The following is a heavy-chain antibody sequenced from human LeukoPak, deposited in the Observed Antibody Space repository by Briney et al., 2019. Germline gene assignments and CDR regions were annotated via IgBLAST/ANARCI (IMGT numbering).Heavy chain of an antibody. Sequence: SVKVSCKASGGAFSSYTISWVRQAPGQGLEWMGRIIPILGIANYAQKFQGRVTITADKSTSTAYMELSSLRSEDTAVYYCARDRAGTTFLGSTLVYWGQGTLVTVSS. D-gene: IGHD1-7*01. CDR3: ARDRAGTTFLGSTLVY. CDR1: GGAFSSYT. CDR2: IIPILGIA. J-gene: IGHJ4*02. V-gene: IGHV1-69*04.